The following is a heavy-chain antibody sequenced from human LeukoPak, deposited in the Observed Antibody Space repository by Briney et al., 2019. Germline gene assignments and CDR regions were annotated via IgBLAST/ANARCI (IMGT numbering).Heavy chain of an antibody. CDR3: ARRGSYPLFDY. D-gene: IGHD1-26*01. Sequence: GGSLRLSCEASGFTFSSYWMSWVRQAPGKGLEWVANMKQDGSEIYYVGSVRGRFTISRDNAKNSLYLQMNSLRAEDTAVYYCARRGSYPLFDYWGPGTLVTVSS. J-gene: IGHJ4*02. V-gene: IGHV3-7*01. CDR1: GFTFSSYW. CDR2: MKQDGSEI.